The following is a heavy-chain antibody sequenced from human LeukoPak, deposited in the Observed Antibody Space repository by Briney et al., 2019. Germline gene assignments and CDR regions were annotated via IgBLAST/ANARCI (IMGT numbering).Heavy chain of an antibody. Sequence: ASVKGSCKASGYTFTGYYMHWVRQAPGQGLEWMGWIDPNSGGTNYAQKFQGRVTMTRDTSISTAYMELSRLRSDDTAVYYCAREGFWRDLGDNWGQGTLVTVSS. D-gene: IGHD3-3*01. CDR1: GYTFTGYY. V-gene: IGHV1-2*02. CDR3: AREGFWRDLGDN. J-gene: IGHJ4*02. CDR2: IDPNSGGT.